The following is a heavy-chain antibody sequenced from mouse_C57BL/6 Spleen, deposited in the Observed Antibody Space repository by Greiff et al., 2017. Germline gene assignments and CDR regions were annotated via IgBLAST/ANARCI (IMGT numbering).Heavy chain of an antibody. CDR1: GFTFSSYA. CDR3: TRSTTVVALDY. V-gene: IGHV5-9-1*02. Sequence: EVKVEESGEGLVKPGGSLKLSCAASGFTFSSYAMSWVRQTPEKRLEWVAYISSGGDYIYYADTVKGRFTISRDNARNTLYLQMSSLKSEDTAMYYCTRSTTVVALDYWGQGTTLTVSS. J-gene: IGHJ2*01. D-gene: IGHD1-1*01. CDR2: ISSGGDYI.